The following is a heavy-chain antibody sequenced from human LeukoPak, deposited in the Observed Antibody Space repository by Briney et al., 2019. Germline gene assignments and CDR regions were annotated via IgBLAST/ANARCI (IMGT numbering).Heavy chain of an antibody. CDR3: ARDTTMVD. CDR1: GFSVSSSY. CDR2: MYSGGST. J-gene: IGHJ4*02. Sequence: PGWSLTLSCAASGFSVSSSYMSWVRQAPGKGLEWVSTMYSGGSTYYGDSVKGRFTISRDSSKSTLYLQMNTLRVEDSAVYFCARDTTMVDWGQGTLVTVSS. D-gene: IGHD3-10*01. V-gene: IGHV3-53*01.